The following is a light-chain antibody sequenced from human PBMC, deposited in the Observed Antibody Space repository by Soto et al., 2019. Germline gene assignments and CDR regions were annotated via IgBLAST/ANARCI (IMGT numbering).Light chain of an antibody. CDR1: ENVGTN. CDR3: QQYNNWGLS. Sequence: IVLTQSPATLSVPPGERVTLSCRASENVGTNLAWYQQRPGQPPRLLIYGSSTRATGISATFSGSGSRTEFTLTISSLQSEDSAVYYCQQYNNWGLSFGGGTKVDIK. CDR2: GSS. V-gene: IGKV3D-15*01. J-gene: IGKJ4*01.